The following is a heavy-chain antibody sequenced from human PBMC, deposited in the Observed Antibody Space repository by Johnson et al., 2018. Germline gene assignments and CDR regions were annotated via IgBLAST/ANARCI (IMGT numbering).Heavy chain of an antibody. V-gene: IGHV3-7*01. J-gene: IGHJ1*01. D-gene: IGHD6-6*01. CDR2: IKQDGSEK. CDR3: AKVPYSSSSHPQH. CDR1: GFSFGAYG. Sequence: VQLVESGGGVVQPGRSLRLSCAASGFSFGAYGMHWVRQAPGKGLEWVANIKQDGSEKDHVDSVKGRFTISRDNAQNSLYLQMNSLRAEDTAVYYCAKVPYSSSSHPQHWGQGTLVTVSS.